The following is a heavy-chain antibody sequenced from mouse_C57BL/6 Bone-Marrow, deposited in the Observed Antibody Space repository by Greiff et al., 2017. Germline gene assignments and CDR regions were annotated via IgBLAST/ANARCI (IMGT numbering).Heavy chain of an antibody. CDR1: GFTFSSYG. CDR3: ARRGYGNYWFAY. Sequence: EVHLVESGGDLVKPGGSLKLSCAASGFTFSSYGMSWVRQTPDKRLEWVATISSGGSYTYYPDSVKGRFTISRDNAKNTLYLQMSSLKSEDTAMYYCARRGYGNYWFAYWGQGTLVTVSA. D-gene: IGHD2-10*02. V-gene: IGHV5-6*01. J-gene: IGHJ3*01. CDR2: ISSGGSYT.